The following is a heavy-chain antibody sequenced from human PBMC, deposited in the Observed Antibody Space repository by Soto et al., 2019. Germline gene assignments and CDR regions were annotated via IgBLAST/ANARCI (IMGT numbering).Heavy chain of an antibody. CDR2: IYYSGST. D-gene: IGHD6-19*01. CDR3: ARDQDPYSSGLQFDP. CDR1: GGSISSYY. Sequence: SETLSLTCTVSGGSISSYYWSWIRQPPGKGLEWIGYIYYSGSTNYNPSLKSRVTISVDTSMNQFSLKLSSVTAADTAVYYCARDQDPYSSGLQFDPWGQGTLVTVSS. V-gene: IGHV4-59*01. J-gene: IGHJ5*02.